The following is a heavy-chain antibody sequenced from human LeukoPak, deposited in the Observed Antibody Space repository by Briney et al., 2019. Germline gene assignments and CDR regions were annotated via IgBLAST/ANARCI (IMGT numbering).Heavy chain of an antibody. CDR2: IKSKTDGGTT. D-gene: IGHD3-22*01. CDR3: TTDNSGYYYFDY. Sequence: GGSLRLSRAASGFTFSNAWMSWVRQAPGEGLEWVGRIKSKTDGGTTDYAAPVKGRFTISRDDSKHTLYLQMNSLQTEDTAVYYCTTDNSGYYYFDYWGQGALVSVSS. CDR1: GFTFSNAW. J-gene: IGHJ4*02. V-gene: IGHV3-15*01.